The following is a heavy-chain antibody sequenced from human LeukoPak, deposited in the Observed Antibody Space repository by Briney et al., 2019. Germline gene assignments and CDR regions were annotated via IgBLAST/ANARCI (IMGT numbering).Heavy chain of an antibody. V-gene: IGHV4-34*01. Sequence: MPSETLSLTCAVYGGSFSGYYWGWIRHPPGKGLEWIGEINHSGSTNYNPSLKSRVTISVDTSKNQFSLNLGSVTAADTAVYYCVRDRELNYWGQGTLVTVSS. CDR1: GGSFSGYY. D-gene: IGHD3-10*01. CDR3: VRDRELNY. J-gene: IGHJ4*02. CDR2: INHSGST.